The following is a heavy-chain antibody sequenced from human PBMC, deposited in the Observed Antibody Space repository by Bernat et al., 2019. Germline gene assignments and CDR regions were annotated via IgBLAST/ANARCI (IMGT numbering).Heavy chain of an antibody. J-gene: IGHJ4*02. CDR2: IYYSGST. CDR3: AGPYSGYDLYYFDY. V-gene: IGHV4-39*01. D-gene: IGHD5-12*01. CDR1: GGSISSSSYY. Sequence: QLQLQESGPGLVKPSETLSLTCTVSGGSISSSSYYWGWIRQPPGKGLEWIGSIYYSGSTYYNPSLKSRVTISVDTSTNQFSLKLSSVTAADTAVYYCAGPYSGYDLYYFDYWGQGTLVTVSS.